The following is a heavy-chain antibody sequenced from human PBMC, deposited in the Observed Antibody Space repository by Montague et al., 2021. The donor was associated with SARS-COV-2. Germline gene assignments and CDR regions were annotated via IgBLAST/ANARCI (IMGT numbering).Heavy chain of an antibody. V-gene: IGHV2-70*01. CDR3: ATTIYDYVWSTRVEFDY. CDR2: IDWDDDK. Sequence: PELVKPTQTLTLTCTFSGFSLSTSGMCVSWIRQPPGKALEWLALIDWDDDKYYSTSLKTSLTISKDTSKNQVVLTMTNMDPVDTATYYCATTIYDYVWSTRVEFDYWGQGTLVTVSS. CDR1: GFSLSTSGMC. J-gene: IGHJ4*02. D-gene: IGHD3-16*01.